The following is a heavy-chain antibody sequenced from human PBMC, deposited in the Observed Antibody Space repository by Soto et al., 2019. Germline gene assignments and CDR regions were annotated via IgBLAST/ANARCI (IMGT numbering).Heavy chain of an antibody. D-gene: IGHD1-1*01. Sequence: SETLSLTCAVYGGSFSGYYWSWIRQPPGKGLEWIGEINHSGSTNYNPSLKSRVTISVDTSKNQFSLKLSSVTAADTAVYYCARFSVVHDLPLDYWGQGTLVTVSS. J-gene: IGHJ4*02. CDR3: ARFSVVHDLPLDY. CDR1: GGSFSGYY. V-gene: IGHV4-34*01. CDR2: INHSGST.